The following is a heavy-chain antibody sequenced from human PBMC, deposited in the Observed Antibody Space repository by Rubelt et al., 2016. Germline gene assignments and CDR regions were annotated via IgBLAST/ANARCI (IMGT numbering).Heavy chain of an antibody. CDR1: GGSINSASYY. Sequence: QLQLQESGPGLVKSSATLSLTCTVAGGSINSASYYWVWIRQPPWTGLAWIGSINYTWRTSYNPSLKSRVIISVDTTKKQISLRLSSVTAAETAVYYCAGSYGSGYGMEVWGPGTTVTVSS. CDR2: INYTWRT. V-gene: IGHV4-39*07. CDR3: AGSYGSGYGMEV. D-gene: IGHD3-10*01. J-gene: IGHJ6*02.